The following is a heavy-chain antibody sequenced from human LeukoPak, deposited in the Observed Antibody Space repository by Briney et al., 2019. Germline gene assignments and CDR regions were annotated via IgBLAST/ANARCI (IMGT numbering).Heavy chain of an antibody. D-gene: IGHD3-9*01. CDR3: ATRTRYFVCLDY. V-gene: IGHV1-24*01. J-gene: IGHJ4*02. CDR2: FDPEDGET. Sequence: GASVKVSCKVSGYTLTELSMHWVRQAPGKGLEWMGGFDPEDGETIYAQKFQGRVTMTEDTSTDTAYMELSSLRFEDTAVYYCATRTRYFVCLDYWGQGTLVTVSS. CDR1: GYTLTELS.